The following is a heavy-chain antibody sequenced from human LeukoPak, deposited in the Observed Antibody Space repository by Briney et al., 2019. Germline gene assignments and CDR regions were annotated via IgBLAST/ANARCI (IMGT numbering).Heavy chain of an antibody. CDR2: INQDGSEK. CDR3: ARDGHYTIYELRFDY. D-gene: IGHD5/OR15-5a*01. J-gene: IGHJ4*02. Sequence: PGRSLRLSCAASGFTFSSYGMHWVRQAPGKGLEWVANINQDGSEKYCVDSLKGRFTISRDNAENSLYLQMNSLRAEDTGVYYCARDGHYTIYELRFDYWGQGALVTVSS. CDR1: GFTFSSYG. V-gene: IGHV3-7*01.